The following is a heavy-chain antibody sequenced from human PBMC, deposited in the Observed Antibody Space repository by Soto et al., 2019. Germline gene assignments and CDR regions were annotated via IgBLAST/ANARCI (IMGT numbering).Heavy chain of an antibody. CDR1: GFRFSGYS. CDR2: IQHDASNI. Sequence: QTGGSLRLSCAASGFRFSGYSMHWVRQAPGKGLDWVAAIQHDASNIYYADSVKGRFTISRDNSKNTLYLQMNDLTTEDTAVYHCVRVVWGYGFGNCLDDWGQGTTVTVSS. CDR3: VRVVWGYGFGNCLDD. V-gene: IGHV3-30-3*01. J-gene: IGHJ6*02. D-gene: IGHD5-18*01.